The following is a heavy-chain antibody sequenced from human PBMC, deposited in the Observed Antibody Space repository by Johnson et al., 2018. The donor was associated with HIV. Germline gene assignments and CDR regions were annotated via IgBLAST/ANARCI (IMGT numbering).Heavy chain of an antibody. D-gene: IGHD6-6*01. CDR1: GFIFHNYG. Sequence: QLVESGGGVVQPGRSLRLSCSTSGFIFHNYGMHWVRQAPGKGLQWVAHISYDGSNKYYADSVKGRFTISRGNAKNSLYLQMNSLRADDTAVYYCARMKTARQNAFDVWGQGTMVTVSS. J-gene: IGHJ3*01. CDR3: ARMKTARQNAFDV. V-gene: IGHV3-30*03. CDR2: ISYDGSNK.